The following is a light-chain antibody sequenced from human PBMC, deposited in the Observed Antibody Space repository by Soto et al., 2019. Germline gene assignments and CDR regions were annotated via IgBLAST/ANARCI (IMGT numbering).Light chain of an antibody. CDR1: SSDIGSYNL. CDR3: CSYAGSTTFVV. J-gene: IGLJ2*01. Sequence: QSALTQPASVSGSPGQSITISCSGTSSDIGSYNLVSWYQHYPRKAPKVMIYEDTKRPSGVSNRFSGSKSGNTASLTISGLQAEDEADYYCCSYAGSTTFVVFGGGTKLTVL. V-gene: IGLV2-23*02. CDR2: EDT.